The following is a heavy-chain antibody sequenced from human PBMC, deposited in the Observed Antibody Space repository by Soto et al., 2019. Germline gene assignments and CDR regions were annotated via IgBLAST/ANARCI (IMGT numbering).Heavy chain of an antibody. CDR2: ISSSSSTI. D-gene: IGHD4-17*01. V-gene: IGHV3-48*01. CDR3: ASTATTVKMLSYYHYYHLYA. CDR1: GFTFSSYS. J-gene: IGHJ6*03. Sequence: GGSLRLSCAASGFTFSSYSMNWVRQAPGKGLEWVSYISSSSSTIYYADSVKGRFTISRDNAKNSLYLQMNSLRAEDTAVYYCASTATTVKMLSYYHYYHLYACGQGAAVTISS.